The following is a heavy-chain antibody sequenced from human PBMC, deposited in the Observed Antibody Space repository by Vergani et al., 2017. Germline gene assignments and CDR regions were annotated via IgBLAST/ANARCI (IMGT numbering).Heavy chain of an antibody. D-gene: IGHD2-15*01. CDR1: GFTFSGSA. Sequence: EVQLVESGGGLVQPGGSLKLSCAASGFTFSGSAMHWVRQASGKGLEWVGRIRSKANGYATAYAASVKGRFTISRDDSKNTAYLQMNRLKTEATAVYYCTSNVVVVAATRVDYWGQGTLVTVSS. CDR3: TSNVVVVAATRVDY. V-gene: IGHV3-73*01. CDR2: IRSKANGYAT. J-gene: IGHJ4*02.